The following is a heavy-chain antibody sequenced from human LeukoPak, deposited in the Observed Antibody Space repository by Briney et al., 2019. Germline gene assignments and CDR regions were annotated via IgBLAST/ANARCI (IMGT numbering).Heavy chain of an antibody. J-gene: IGHJ4*02. CDR2: ISHSGSA. V-gene: IGHV4-30-4*08. CDR3: ARPPDYFDL. Sequence: SQTLSLTCTVSGGSINSVENYWSWIRQHPGKGLEWIGYISHSGSAQYNPSLKSRVTISVDTSKNHFSLNLNSVTAADTAVYFCARPPDYFDLWGQGTLVTVSS. CDR1: GGSINSVENY.